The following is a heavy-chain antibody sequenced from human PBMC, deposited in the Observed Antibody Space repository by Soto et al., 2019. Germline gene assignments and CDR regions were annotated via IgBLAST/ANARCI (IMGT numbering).Heavy chain of an antibody. D-gene: IGHD2-2*01. CDR3: AKGEDIVVVPAAYNWFDP. V-gene: IGHV4-34*01. CDR1: GGSFSGYY. J-gene: IGHJ5*02. CDR2: INHSGST. Sequence: SETLSLTCAVYGGSFSGYYWSWIRQPPGKGLEWIGEINHSGSTNYNPSLKSRATISVDTSKNQFSLKLSSVTAADTAVYYCAKGEDIVVVPAAYNWFDPWGQGTLVTVSS.